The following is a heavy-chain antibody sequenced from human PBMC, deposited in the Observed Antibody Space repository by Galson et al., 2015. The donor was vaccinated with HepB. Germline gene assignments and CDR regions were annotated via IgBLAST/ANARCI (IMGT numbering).Heavy chain of an antibody. D-gene: IGHD6-19*01. V-gene: IGHV1-8*01. CDR1: GYIFTSYG. J-gene: IGHJ4*02. Sequence: SVKVSCKASGYIFTSYGINWVRQATGQGLEWMGWTNPNSGNAGYAQKFQGRVTMTRDISTSTAYMGLSSLRFDDTAVYYCARVSAWSHFDFWGQGTLVTVPP. CDR3: ARVSAWSHFDF. CDR2: TNPNSGNA.